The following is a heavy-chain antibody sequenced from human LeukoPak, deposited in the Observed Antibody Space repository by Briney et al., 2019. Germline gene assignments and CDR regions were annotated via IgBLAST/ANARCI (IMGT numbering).Heavy chain of an antibody. J-gene: IGHJ4*02. CDR3: ASRGESIAAAGTDY. V-gene: IGHV4-39*01. CDR1: GGSISSSSYY. D-gene: IGHD6-13*01. CDR2: IYYSGST. Sequence: SETLSLTCTVSGGSISSSSYYWGWIRQPPGKGLEWIGSIYYSGSTYYNPSLKSRVTISVDTSKNQFSLKLSSVTAADTAVYYRASRGESIAAAGTDYWGQGTLVTVSS.